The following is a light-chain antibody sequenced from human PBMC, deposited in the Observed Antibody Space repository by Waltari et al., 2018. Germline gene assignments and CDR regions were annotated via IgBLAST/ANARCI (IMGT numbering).Light chain of an antibody. CDR1: ESVSKF. Sequence: EVVLTQSPGTLSLSPGEGATLSCRASESVSKFLAWYQQKPGQAPRLLIFHASNRASGIPDRFSGSGFGTDFSLTISRLEPEDFAVYYCQKYDSLPATFGQGTKVEI. CDR3: QKYDSLPAT. J-gene: IGKJ1*01. CDR2: HAS. V-gene: IGKV3-20*01.